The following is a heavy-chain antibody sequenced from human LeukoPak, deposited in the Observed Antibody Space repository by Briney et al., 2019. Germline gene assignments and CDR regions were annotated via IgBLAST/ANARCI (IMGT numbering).Heavy chain of an antibody. CDR3: AREFQEDYSIYYFDY. CDR2: IYTSGST. D-gene: IGHD4-11*01. Sequence: KPSETLSLTCTVSGGSISSGSYYWSWIRQPAGKGLEWIGRIYTSGSTNYNPSLKSRVTISVDTSKNQFSLKLSSVTAADTAVYYCAREFQEDYSIYYFDYWGQGTLVTVSS. V-gene: IGHV4-61*02. J-gene: IGHJ4*02. CDR1: GGSISSGSYY.